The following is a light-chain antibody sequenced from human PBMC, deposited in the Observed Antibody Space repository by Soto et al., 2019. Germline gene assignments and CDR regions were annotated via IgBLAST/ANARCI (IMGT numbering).Light chain of an antibody. Sequence: EIVMTQSPATLSVSPGERATLSCRASQSVSSNLAWYQQKPGQAPRLLIYGASTRATGIPARFSGSGSGTEFTLTISSLQSEDFAVYYCQQFGPSLLSFGPGTKVDIK. CDR1: QSVSSN. CDR2: GAS. J-gene: IGKJ3*01. V-gene: IGKV3-15*01. CDR3: QQFGPSLLS.